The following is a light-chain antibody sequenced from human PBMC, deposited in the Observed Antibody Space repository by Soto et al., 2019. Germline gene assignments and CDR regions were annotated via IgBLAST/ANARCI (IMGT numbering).Light chain of an antibody. Sequence: DIQMTQSPSSLSASVGDRVTITGRASQGISNYLAWYQQKPGKVPKLLIYAASTLQSGVPSRFSGSGSGTDFTLTISSLQPEDVATYYCQKYNSAPPTFGQGTRLE. CDR1: QGISNY. CDR3: QKYNSAPPT. V-gene: IGKV1-27*01. CDR2: AAS. J-gene: IGKJ5*01.